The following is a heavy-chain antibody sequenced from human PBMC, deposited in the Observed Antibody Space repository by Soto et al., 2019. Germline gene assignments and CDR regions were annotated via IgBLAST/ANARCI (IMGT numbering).Heavy chain of an antibody. Sequence: VASVKVSCKASGGTFSNYALSWVRQAPGQGLEWMGWISAYNGNTNYAQKLQGRVTMTTDTSTSTAYMELRSLRSDDTAVYYCARDLHGDPYYWGQGTLVTVSS. D-gene: IGHD4-17*01. CDR2: ISAYNGNT. CDR3: ARDLHGDPYY. J-gene: IGHJ4*02. V-gene: IGHV1-18*04. CDR1: GGTFSNYA.